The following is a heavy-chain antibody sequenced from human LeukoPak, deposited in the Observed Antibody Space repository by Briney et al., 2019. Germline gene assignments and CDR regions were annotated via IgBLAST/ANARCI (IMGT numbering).Heavy chain of an antibody. J-gene: IGHJ4*02. Sequence: SSETLSLTCAVYGESLNSYYWSWVRQPPGEGLEWIGEIYESGTTEYNPSLKSRVTISMVPSKQQFSLSLSSVTAADTSVYYCARGAWATRLGSWGLGTPVIVSS. V-gene: IGHV4-34*01. CDR2: IYESGTT. CDR1: GESLNSYY. D-gene: IGHD2-15*01. CDR3: ARGAWATRLGS.